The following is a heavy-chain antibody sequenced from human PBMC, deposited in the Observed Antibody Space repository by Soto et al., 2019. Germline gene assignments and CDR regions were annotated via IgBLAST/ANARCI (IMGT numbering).Heavy chain of an antibody. V-gene: IGHV4-61*01. CDR3: ARDRWTARANWFDP. CDR1: GGSVSSGSYY. CDR2: ISDRGTT. D-gene: IGHD3-16*02. J-gene: IGHJ5*02. Sequence: ASETLSLTCTVSGGSVSSGSYYWSWIRQSPGKGLEWIGHISDRGTTDYNPSLKSRVTISVDRSKKQFSLKVTSVTAADTAVYYCARDRWTARANWFDPWGQGTLVTVSS.